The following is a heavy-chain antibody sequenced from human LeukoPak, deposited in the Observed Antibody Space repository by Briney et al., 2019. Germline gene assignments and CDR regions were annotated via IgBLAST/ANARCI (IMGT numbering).Heavy chain of an antibody. CDR1: GGSLSSYY. CDR2: VSYSGST. CDR3: ARHRQYDADAFDV. V-gene: IGHV4-59*08. D-gene: IGHD2/OR15-2a*01. J-gene: IGHJ3*01. Sequence: NPSQTLSLTCTVSGGSLSSYYWSWIRQPPGKALESIGYVSYSGSTKYSPSLKSRVTMSVDTSKNQFSLNLRSVTAADTAVYYCARHRQYDADAFDVWGQGTVVPVSS.